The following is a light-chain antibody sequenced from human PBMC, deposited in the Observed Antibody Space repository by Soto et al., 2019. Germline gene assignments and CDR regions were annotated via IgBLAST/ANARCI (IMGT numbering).Light chain of an antibody. CDR1: SSDVGGYSY. CDR2: DVS. J-gene: IGLJ1*01. CDR3: CSYSGSSFV. Sequence: QSALTQPASVSGSPGQSITISCTGTSSDVGGYSYVSWYQQFPGKAPKLIIYDVSNRPLGVSGRFSGSRSGNTASLTISGLQAEDEAEYYCCSYSGSSFVFGTGTKVTVL. V-gene: IGLV2-14*01.